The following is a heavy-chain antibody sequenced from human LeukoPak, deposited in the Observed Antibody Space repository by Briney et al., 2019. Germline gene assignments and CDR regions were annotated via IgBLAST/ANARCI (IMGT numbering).Heavy chain of an antibody. Sequence: ASVKVSCKASGYTFTSYGISWVRQALGQGLEWMGWISAYNGNTNYAQKLQGRVTMTTDTSTSTAYMELRSLRSDDTAVYYCASRGDYYGSGSYPYPHYYGMDVWGQGTTVTVSS. V-gene: IGHV1-18*01. CDR1: GYTFTSYG. D-gene: IGHD3-10*01. CDR3: ASRGDYYGSGSYPYPHYYGMDV. CDR2: ISAYNGNT. J-gene: IGHJ6*02.